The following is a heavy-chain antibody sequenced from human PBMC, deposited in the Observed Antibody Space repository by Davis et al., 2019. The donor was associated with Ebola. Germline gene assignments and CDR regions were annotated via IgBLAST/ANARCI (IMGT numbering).Heavy chain of an antibody. J-gene: IGHJ4*02. D-gene: IGHD5-12*01. CDR3: AKDPIYSGYDYSYYFDY. V-gene: IGHV3-9*01. Sequence: SLKISCAASGFTFSSYAMSWVRQAPGKGLEWVSGISWNSGSIGYADSVKGRFTISRDNAKNSLYLQMNSLRAEDTALYYCAKDPIYSGYDYSYYFDYWGQGTLVTVSS. CDR1: GFTFSSYA. CDR2: ISWNSGSI.